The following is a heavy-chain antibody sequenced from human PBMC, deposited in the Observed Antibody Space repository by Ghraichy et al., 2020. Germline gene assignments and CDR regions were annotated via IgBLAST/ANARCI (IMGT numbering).Heavy chain of an antibody. CDR1: GGSISSSSYY. CDR2: IYYSGST. V-gene: IGHV4-39*01. J-gene: IGHJ5*02. Sequence: SETLSLTCTVSGGSISSSSYYWGWIRQPPGKGLEWIGSIYYSGSTYYNPSLKSRVTISVDTSKNQFSLKLSSVTAADTAVYYCASLSTYSSSRWFDPWGQGTLVTVSS. D-gene: IGHD6-6*01. CDR3: ASLSTYSSSRWFDP.